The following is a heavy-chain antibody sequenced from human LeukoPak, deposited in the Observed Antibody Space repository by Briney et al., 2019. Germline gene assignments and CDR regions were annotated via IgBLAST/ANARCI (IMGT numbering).Heavy chain of an antibody. CDR3: ARDGRPPPMVTDFDY. J-gene: IGHJ4*02. V-gene: IGHV3-11*04. CDR2: ISSSGSTI. CDR1: GFTFSDYY. Sequence: GGSLRLSCAASGFTFSDYYMSWIRQAPGKGLEWVSYISSSGSTIYYADSVKGRFTISRDNAKNSLYLQMNSLRAEDTAVYYCARDGRPPPMVTDFDYWGQGTLVTVSS. D-gene: IGHD5-18*01.